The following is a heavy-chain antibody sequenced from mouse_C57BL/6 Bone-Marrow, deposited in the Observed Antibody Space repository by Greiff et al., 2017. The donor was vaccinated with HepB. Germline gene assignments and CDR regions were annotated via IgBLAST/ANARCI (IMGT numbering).Heavy chain of an antibody. CDR1: GYTFTGYW. CDR3: ANEWGSVYTMDY. V-gene: IGHV1-9*01. CDR2: ILPGSGST. Sequence: QVQLQQPGAELLKPGDSVKFSCKATGYTFTGYWIEWVKQRPGHGLEWIGEILPGSGSTNYNEKFKGKATFTADKSSNTAYRQLNSLTTKDSAIYYCANEWGSVYTMDYWCQGTSGTVSS. J-gene: IGHJ4*01.